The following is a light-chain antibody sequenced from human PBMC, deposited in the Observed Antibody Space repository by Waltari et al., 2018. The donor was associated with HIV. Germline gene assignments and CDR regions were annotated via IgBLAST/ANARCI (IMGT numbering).Light chain of an antibody. V-gene: IGLV1-40*01. CDR3: QSYDSSLTMV. CDR2: ATI. Sequence: QSVLTQPPSVSGAPGQRVTISCTRGSSNIGAGYDVPWYQRLPGTAPKLLIFATINRPSGVPDRFSGSSSGTSASLAITGLQAEDEADYYCQSYDSSLTMVFGGGTKVTVL. CDR1: SSNIGAGYD. J-gene: IGLJ2*01.